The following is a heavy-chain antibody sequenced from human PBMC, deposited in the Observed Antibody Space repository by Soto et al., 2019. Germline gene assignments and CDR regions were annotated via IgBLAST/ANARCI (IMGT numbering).Heavy chain of an antibody. CDR1: GGTFSSYT. CDR3: ARARDYGSGNDYYYYMDV. V-gene: IGHV1-69*02. CDR2: IIPILGIA. Sequence: SVKVSCKASGGTFSSYTISWVRQAPGQGLEWMGRIIPILGIANYARKFQGRVTTTADKSTSTAYMELSSLRSEDTAVYYCARARDYGSGNDYYYYMDVWGKGTTVTVSS. J-gene: IGHJ6*03. D-gene: IGHD3-10*01.